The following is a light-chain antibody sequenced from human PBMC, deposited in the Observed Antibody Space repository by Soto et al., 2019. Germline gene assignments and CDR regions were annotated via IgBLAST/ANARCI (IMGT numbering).Light chain of an antibody. CDR2: GAS. V-gene: IGKV3-15*01. CDR3: QPYDRWPRT. CDR1: QSFSSS. Sequence: EIVMTQSPATLSVSPGERATLSCSARQSFSSSLAWFQQKPGQAPRLLIYGASTRATGIPARFSGSWSGTEFTLTISSLQSEDIVVYYCQPYDRWPRTFGQGTQVEIK. J-gene: IGKJ1*01.